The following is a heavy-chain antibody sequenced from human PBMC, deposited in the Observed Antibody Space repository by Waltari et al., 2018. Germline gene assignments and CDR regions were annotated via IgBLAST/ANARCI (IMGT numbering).Heavy chain of an antibody. CDR1: GFPFRSYL. CDR3: ARESQQLVDY. J-gene: IGHJ4*02. CDR2: ISYDGSNK. D-gene: IGHD6-13*01. Sequence: QVQLVESGGGVVQPGVCVGRSCAAAGFPFRSYLLRWVRPAPVKGLEWVSVISYDGSNKYYADSVKGRFTISRDNSKNTLYLQMNSLRAEDTAVYYCARESQQLVDYWGQGTLVTVSS. V-gene: IGHV3-30-3*01.